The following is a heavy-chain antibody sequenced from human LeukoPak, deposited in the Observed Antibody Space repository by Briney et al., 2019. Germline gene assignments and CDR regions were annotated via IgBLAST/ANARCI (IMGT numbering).Heavy chain of an antibody. CDR1: GFTFSNYD. D-gene: IGHD2-21*02. J-gene: IGHJ1*01. V-gene: IGHV3-23*01. CDR2: ISGSGGST. Sequence: GGSLRLSCTASGFTFSNYDMTWVRQAPGKGLKWVSTISGSGGSTYYADSVKGRFTISRDNSKNTLYLQMNSLRAEDTAVYYCAKDAYCGGDCHPAEYFQHWGQGTLVTVSS. CDR3: AKDAYCGGDCHPAEYFQH.